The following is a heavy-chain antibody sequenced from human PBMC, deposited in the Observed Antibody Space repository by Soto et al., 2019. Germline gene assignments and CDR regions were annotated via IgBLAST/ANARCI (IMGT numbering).Heavy chain of an antibody. D-gene: IGHD3-16*02. CDR2: IYYNCGT. V-gene: IGHV4-61*01. J-gene: IGHJ4*02. CDR1: GESVNSENSY. Sequence: PSETLSLTWTVSGESVNSENSYWNWIRQAPGKVPEWIGYIYYNCGTNYNPSLKSRATILLDTSTNQFSLTLTSVTAADTAVYYCARDGGQGRGVIGHYWGRGILVTVSS. CDR3: ARDGGQGRGVIGHY.